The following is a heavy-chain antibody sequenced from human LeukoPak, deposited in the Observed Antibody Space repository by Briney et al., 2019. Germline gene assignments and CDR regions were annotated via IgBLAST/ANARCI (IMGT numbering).Heavy chain of an antibody. Sequence: ASVKVTCKASGYTFTSYYMHWVRQAPGQGLEWMGIINPSGGSTSYAQKFQGRVTMTRDTSTSTVYMELSSLRPEDTAVYYCAREGSPDYYGSGEFDYWGQGTLVTVSS. D-gene: IGHD3-10*01. CDR3: AREGSPDYYGSGEFDY. CDR2: INPSGGST. J-gene: IGHJ4*02. V-gene: IGHV1-46*03. CDR1: GYTFTSYY.